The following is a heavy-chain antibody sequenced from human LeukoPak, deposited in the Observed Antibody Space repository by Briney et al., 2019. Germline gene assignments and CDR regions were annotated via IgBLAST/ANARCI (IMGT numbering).Heavy chain of an antibody. D-gene: IGHD4-17*01. J-gene: IGHJ4*02. V-gene: IGHV1-46*01. CDR3: ARGRLVYGDYAGFDY. Sequence: ASVKVSCKASGYTFSSYYMHWVRQAPGQGLEWMGIINPSGGSTSYAQKFQSRVTMTRDTSTSTVYMELSSLRSEDTAVYYCARGRLVYGDYAGFDYWGQGTLVTVSS. CDR2: INPSGGST. CDR1: GYTFSSYY.